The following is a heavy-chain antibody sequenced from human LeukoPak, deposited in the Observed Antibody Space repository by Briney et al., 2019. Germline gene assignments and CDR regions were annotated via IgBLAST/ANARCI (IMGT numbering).Heavy chain of an antibody. CDR3: ARGGWAVSWFDP. CDR2: IYHSGRT. CDR1: GGSISNYY. D-gene: IGHD2-15*01. V-gene: IGHV4-38-2*02. J-gene: IGHJ5*02. Sequence: PSETLSLTCTVSGGSISNYYWNWIRQPPGKGLEWIGSIYHSGRTYYNPSLKSRVTISVDTSKNQFSLRLSAVTAADTAIYYCARGGWAVSWFDPWGQGTLVTVSS.